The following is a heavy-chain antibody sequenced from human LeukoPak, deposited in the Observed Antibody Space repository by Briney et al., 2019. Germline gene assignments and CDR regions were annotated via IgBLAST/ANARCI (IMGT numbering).Heavy chain of an antibody. V-gene: IGHV1-69*05. Sequence: EASVKISCKASGYTFTGYYMHWVRQAPGQGLEWMGGIIPIFGTANYPQKFQGRVTITTDESTSTAYVELSSLRSEDTAVYYCARGRGTNYYDSSGYYYFDYWGQGTLVTVSS. D-gene: IGHD3-22*01. CDR3: ARGRGTNYYDSSGYYYFDY. CDR1: GYTFTGYY. J-gene: IGHJ4*02. CDR2: IIPIFGTA.